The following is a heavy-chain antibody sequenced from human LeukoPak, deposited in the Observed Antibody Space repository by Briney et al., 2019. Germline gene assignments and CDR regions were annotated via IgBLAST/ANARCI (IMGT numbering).Heavy chain of an antibody. V-gene: IGHV3-30*02. CDR1: GFTFSSYG. J-gene: IGHJ4*02. Sequence: KAGGSLRLSCAASGFTFSSYGMHWVRQAPGKGLEWVAFIRYDGSNKYYADSVKGRFTISRDNSKNTLYLQMNSLRAEDTAVYYCAKFQYCSSTSCSADYWGQGTLVTVSS. CDR2: IRYDGSNK. CDR3: AKFQYCSSTSCSADY. D-gene: IGHD2-2*01.